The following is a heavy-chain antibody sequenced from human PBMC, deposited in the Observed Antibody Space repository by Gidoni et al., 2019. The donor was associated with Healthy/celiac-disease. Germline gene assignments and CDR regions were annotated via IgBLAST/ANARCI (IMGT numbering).Heavy chain of an antibody. Sequence: QVQLQQWGAGLLKPSETLSLTCAVYGGSFSGYYWSWIRQPPGTGLEWIGEINHSGSTNYNPSLKSRVTISVDTSKNQFSLKLSSVTAADTAVYYCARAPGLRFLEWLLGGMDVWGQGTTVTVSS. CDR3: ARAPGLRFLEWLLGGMDV. J-gene: IGHJ6*02. CDR2: INHSGST. V-gene: IGHV4-34*01. CDR1: GGSFSGYY. D-gene: IGHD3-3*01.